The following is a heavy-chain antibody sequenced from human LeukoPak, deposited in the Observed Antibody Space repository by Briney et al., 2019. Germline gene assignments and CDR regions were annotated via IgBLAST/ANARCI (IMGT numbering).Heavy chain of an antibody. CDR1: GFTFSSYA. Sequence: GGSLRLSCAASGFTFSSYAMHWVRQAPGKGLEWVAVISYDGSKKYYADSVKGRFTIFRDNSKNTLYLQLNSLRTEDTAVYYCAREVNYYGSGSYAFDYWGQGTLVTVSS. CDR2: ISYDGSKK. CDR3: AREVNYYGSGSYAFDY. V-gene: IGHV3-30-3*01. D-gene: IGHD3-10*01. J-gene: IGHJ4*02.